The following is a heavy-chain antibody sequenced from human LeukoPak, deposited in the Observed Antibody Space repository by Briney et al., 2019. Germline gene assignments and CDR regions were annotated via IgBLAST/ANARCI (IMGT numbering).Heavy chain of an antibody. Sequence: ASVKVSCKASGYTFTGYHMHWVRQAPGQGLEWMGWINPNSGGTNYAQKFQGWVTMTRDTSISTAYMELSRLRSDDTAVYYCARGVYIGGYDRGYYFDYWGQGTLVTVSS. CDR3: ARGVYIGGYDRGYYFDY. J-gene: IGHJ4*02. D-gene: IGHD5-12*01. CDR1: GYTFTGYH. CDR2: INPNSGGT. V-gene: IGHV1-2*04.